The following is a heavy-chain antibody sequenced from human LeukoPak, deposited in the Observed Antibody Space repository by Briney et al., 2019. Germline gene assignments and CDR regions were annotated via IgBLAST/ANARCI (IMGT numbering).Heavy chain of an antibody. Sequence: PSETLSLTCTVSGGSISSYYWSWIRQPPGKGLEWIGYIYYSGGTNYNPSLKSRVTISVDTSKNQFSLKLSSVTAADTAVYYCASHDSSGYYDYWGQGTLVTVSS. CDR3: ASHDSSGYYDY. D-gene: IGHD3-22*01. V-gene: IGHV4-59*01. CDR2: IYYSGGT. CDR1: GGSISSYY. J-gene: IGHJ4*02.